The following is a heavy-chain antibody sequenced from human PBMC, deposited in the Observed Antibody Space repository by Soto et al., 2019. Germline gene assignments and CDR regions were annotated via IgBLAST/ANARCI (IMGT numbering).Heavy chain of an antibody. CDR1: GFTFSSYS. V-gene: IGHV3-48*02. Sequence: GGSLRRSCAASGFTFSSYSMNVVRQAPGKGLEWVSYMSRSRSNIYHADSVKGRFTISRDNAKNSLYLKMNSLRDEDTAVYYCAREFRPAYGDDTFFGWGQGT. CDR2: MSRSRSNI. J-gene: IGHJ4*02. D-gene: IGHD4-17*01. CDR3: AREFRPAYGDDTFFG.